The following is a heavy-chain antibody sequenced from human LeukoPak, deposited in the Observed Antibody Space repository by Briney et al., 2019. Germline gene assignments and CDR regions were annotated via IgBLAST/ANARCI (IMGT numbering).Heavy chain of an antibody. CDR1: GGSFSGYY. D-gene: IGHD6-19*01. CDR3: ARVQVAGIDY. J-gene: IGHJ4*02. CDR2: MNHSGST. Sequence: SDTLSLTCALYGGSFSGYYWSWTRQPPGKGLEWLGEMNHSGSTNYNPSLKSRVTISVDTSKNQFSLKLSSVTAADTAVYYCARVQVAGIDYWGQGTLVTVSS. V-gene: IGHV4-34*01.